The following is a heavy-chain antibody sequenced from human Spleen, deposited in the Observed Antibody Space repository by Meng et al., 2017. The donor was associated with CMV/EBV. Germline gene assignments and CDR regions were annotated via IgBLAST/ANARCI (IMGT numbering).Heavy chain of an antibody. CDR1: GFIVSSTY. CDR2: IYSGGTT. V-gene: IGHV3-53*01. J-gene: IGHJ3*02. Sequence: GESLKISCEASGFIVSSTYMSWVRQAPGKGLEWVSVIYSGGTTFKANSVKGRFTISRDNSKNTLFLQMNRLRAEDTAVYCCARSILSNGFDAFDIWGQGTMVTVSS. D-gene: IGHD2/OR15-2a*01. CDR3: ARSILSNGFDAFDI.